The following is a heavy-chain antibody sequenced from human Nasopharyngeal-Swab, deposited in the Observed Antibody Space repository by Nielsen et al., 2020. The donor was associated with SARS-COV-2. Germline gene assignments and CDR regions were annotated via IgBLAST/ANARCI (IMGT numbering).Heavy chain of an antibody. CDR1: GYSFTSYW. CDR2: ISGSGGST. D-gene: IGHD4-23*01. Sequence: GESLKISCKGSGYSFTSYWIGWVRQAPGKGLEWVSAISGSGGSTYYADSVKGRFTISRDNSKNTLYLQMNSLRAEDTAVYYCAKTPGGTPGGDAFDIWGQGTMVTVSS. CDR3: AKTPGGTPGGDAFDI. J-gene: IGHJ3*02. V-gene: IGHV3-23*01.